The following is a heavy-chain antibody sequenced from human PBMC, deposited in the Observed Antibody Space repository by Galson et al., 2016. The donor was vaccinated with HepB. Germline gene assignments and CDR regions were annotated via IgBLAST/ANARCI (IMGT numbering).Heavy chain of an antibody. CDR3: ARMRAFDI. V-gene: IGHV4-34*01. CDR1: GGSFSGAY. Sequence: CAVYGGSFSGAYWNWIRQSADKGLEWIGDITHSGSTNYNPSLESRVTISVDTSKNQFSLKLISVTAADTAVYYCARMRAFDIWSQGTMVTVSS. J-gene: IGHJ3*02. CDR2: ITHSGST.